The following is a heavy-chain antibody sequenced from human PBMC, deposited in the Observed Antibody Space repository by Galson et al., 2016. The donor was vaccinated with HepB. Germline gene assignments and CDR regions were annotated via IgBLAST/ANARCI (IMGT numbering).Heavy chain of an antibody. J-gene: IGHJ4*02. CDR3: AKGGLEMAWD. Sequence: SLRLSCAASGFIFNSFAMRWVRQAPGKGLEWVSAISDSGRRKYYAASVKGRFTVSRDNSENTVWLQMNSLRPEDTAVYYCAKGGLEMAWDWGQGTLVTVSS. CDR1: GFIFNSFA. V-gene: IGHV3-23*01. D-gene: IGHD5-24*01. CDR2: ISDSGRRK.